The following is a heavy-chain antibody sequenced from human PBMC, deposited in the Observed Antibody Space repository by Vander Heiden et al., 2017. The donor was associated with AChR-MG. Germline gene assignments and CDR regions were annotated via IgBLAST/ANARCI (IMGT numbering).Heavy chain of an antibody. CDR3: VKGSAEARPYYFDY. CDR1: GFTFSSYA. Sequence: EVQMLESGGVFVQPGGSLRLSCPVSGFTFSSYAMSWVRQAPGKGLEWVSAITNSGGDTYHADSLKGRFTISRDNSKNTLSLQMNSLRAEDTALYYCVKGSAEARPYYFDYWGQGTLVTVSS. CDR2: ITNSGGDT. V-gene: IGHV3-23*01. D-gene: IGHD6-13*01. J-gene: IGHJ4*02.